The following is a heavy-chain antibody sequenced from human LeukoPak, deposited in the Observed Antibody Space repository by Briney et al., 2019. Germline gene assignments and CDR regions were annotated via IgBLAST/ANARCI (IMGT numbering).Heavy chain of an antibody. CDR1: GFTFSSYG. J-gene: IGHJ4*02. V-gene: IGHV3-33*01. CDR3: ARDRGYYDSSGGDY. D-gene: IGHD3-22*01. Sequence: PGGSLRLSCAASGFTFSSYGMHWVRQAPGKGLEGGAVIWYDGSNKYYADSVKGRFTISRDNSKNTLYLQMNSLRAEDTAVYYCARDRGYYDSSGGDYWGQGPLVTVSS. CDR2: IWYDGSNK.